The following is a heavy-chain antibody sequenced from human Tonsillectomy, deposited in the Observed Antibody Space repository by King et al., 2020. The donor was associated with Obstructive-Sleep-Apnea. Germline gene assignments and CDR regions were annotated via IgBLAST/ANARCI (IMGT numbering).Heavy chain of an antibody. D-gene: IGHD3-10*01. J-gene: IGHJ4*02. CDR2: ISFDGRNK. CDR3: ARNVRSGSYDY. CDR1: GFTFNTYA. Sequence: QLVQSGGGVVQPGRSLRLSCAASGFTFNTYAIHWVRQAPGKGLEWVAVISFDGRNKYYADSVKGRFTISRDNSKNTLYLQMNSLSAEDTAVYYCARNVRSGSYDYWGQGTLVTVSS. V-gene: IGHV3-30*04.